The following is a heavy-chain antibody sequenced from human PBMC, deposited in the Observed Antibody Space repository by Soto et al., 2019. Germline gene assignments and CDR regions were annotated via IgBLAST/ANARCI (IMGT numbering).Heavy chain of an antibody. CDR2: IYPGDSDT. Sequence: PGESLKISCQGSGYSFTNYWMGWVRQMPGKGLEWMGIIYPGDSDTRYSPSFPGQVTISADKSISTAYLQWSSLKASDTAMYYCARAVAARPIYYGMDVWGQGTTVTVSS. CDR3: ARAVAARPIYYGMDV. J-gene: IGHJ6*02. CDR1: GYSFTNYW. V-gene: IGHV5-51*01. D-gene: IGHD6-6*01.